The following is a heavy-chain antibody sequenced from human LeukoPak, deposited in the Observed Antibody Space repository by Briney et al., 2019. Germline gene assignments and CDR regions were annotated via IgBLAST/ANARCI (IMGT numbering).Heavy chain of an antibody. CDR2: IYYSGST. CDR3: AREGYYVWGSYHWFDP. D-gene: IGHD3-16*02. CDR1: GGSISSSSYY. V-gene: IGHV4-39*07. J-gene: IGHJ5*02. Sequence: PSETLSLTCTVSGGSISSSSYYWGWIRQPPGKGLEWIGSIYYSGSTYYNPSLKSRVTISVDTSKNQFSLKLSSVTAADTAVYYCAREGYYVWGSYHWFDPWGQGTLVTVSS.